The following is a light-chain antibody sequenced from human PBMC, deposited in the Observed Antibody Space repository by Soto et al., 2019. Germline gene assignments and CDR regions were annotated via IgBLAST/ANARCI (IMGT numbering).Light chain of an antibody. CDR1: QSVRRN. V-gene: IGKV3-20*01. CDR2: GAS. CDR3: QQYGSSGT. Sequence: EIVMTQSPVTLSVSPGERATLSCRASQSVRRNLAWYQQKPGQAPRLLIYGASNRATGIPDRFSGSGSGTDFTLTISRLEPEDFAVYYCQQYGSSGTFGQGTKVDIK. J-gene: IGKJ1*01.